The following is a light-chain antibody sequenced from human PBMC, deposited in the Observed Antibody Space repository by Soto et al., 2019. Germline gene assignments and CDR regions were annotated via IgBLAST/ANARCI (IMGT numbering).Light chain of an antibody. CDR3: QQYNNWPGT. CDR1: QSVNSS. J-gene: IGKJ3*01. V-gene: IGKV3-15*01. Sequence: EIVMTQSPATLSVSPGERATLSCGASQSVNSSLAWYQQKPGQAPRLLIYGASTRATGIPARFSGSGSGTEFSLTISSLQSEDFAVYYCQQYNNWPGTFGPGTKVDIK. CDR2: GAS.